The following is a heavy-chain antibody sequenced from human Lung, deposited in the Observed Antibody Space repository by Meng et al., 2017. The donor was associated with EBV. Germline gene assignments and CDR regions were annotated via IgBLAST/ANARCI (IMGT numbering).Heavy chain of an antibody. CDR1: GFTFSEYD. CDR3: ANSRLAYFDS. CDR2: ISRDGTNK. V-gene: IGHV3-30*18. Sequence: QVQLVESGGGVVQPGRSLRLSCAASGFTFSEYDISWVRQAPGKGLEWLAVISRDGTNKYYKDSVRGRFTISRDNSKNTLFPQLNSLRAEDTAVYYCANSRLAYFDSWGQGTLVTVAS. D-gene: IGHD6-13*01. J-gene: IGHJ4*02.